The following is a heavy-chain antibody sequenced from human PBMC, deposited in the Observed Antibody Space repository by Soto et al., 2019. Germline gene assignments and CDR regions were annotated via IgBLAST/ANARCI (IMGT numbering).Heavy chain of an antibody. D-gene: IGHD3-22*01. V-gene: IGHV3-11*01. CDR3: TRVRGYYDSSGFDY. Sequence: LRLSCAASGFTFSDYYMSWIRQAPGKGLEWVSYISGGGGSTIQYADSVKGRFTISRDNAKNSLYLQMNSLRVADTAVYYCTRVRGYYDSSGFDYWGQGTPVTVSS. CDR1: GFTFSDYY. J-gene: IGHJ4*02. CDR2: ISGGGGSTI.